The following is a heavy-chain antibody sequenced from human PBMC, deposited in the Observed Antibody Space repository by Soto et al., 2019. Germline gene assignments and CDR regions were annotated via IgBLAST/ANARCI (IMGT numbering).Heavy chain of an antibody. CDR1: GFTVSTWY. Sequence: EMQLVESGGGLVQPGGSLRLSCAASGFTVSTWYMSWVRQAPGQGMEWVSLIDSGGRTNYADSVKGRFTISRDNSKNTAYLQVNSLRVEDTAVYYCVTDPYSRIAGLWGQGILVTVSS. CDR2: IDSGGRT. D-gene: IGHD6-13*01. CDR3: VTDPYSRIAGL. V-gene: IGHV3-66*01. J-gene: IGHJ4*01.